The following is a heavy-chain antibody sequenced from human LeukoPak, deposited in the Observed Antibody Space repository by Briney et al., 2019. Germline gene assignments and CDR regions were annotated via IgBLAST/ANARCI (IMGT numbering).Heavy chain of an antibody. J-gene: IGHJ4*02. CDR3: ARPFTGVDY. V-gene: IGHV4-34*01. CDR1: GGSFSGYY. D-gene: IGHD2-8*01. CDR2: INHSGST. Sequence: PSETLSLTCADYGGSFSGYYWSWIRQPPGKGLEWIGEINHSGSTNYNPSLKSRVTISVDTSKNQFSLKLSSVTAADTAVYYCARPFTGVDYWGQGTLVTVSS.